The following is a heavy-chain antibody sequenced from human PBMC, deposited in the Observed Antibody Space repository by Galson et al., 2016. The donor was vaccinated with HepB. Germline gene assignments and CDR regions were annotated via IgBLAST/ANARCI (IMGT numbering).Heavy chain of an antibody. Sequence: SLRLSCAASEFTFNAYGMIWVRQAPGKGLEWVSLIGATGGTTYYADSVKGRFTISRDNSKNTLYLQMNSVRAEDTAVYYCAKGALQGGYYGFDVWGQGTTVTVSS. CDR1: EFTFNAYG. V-gene: IGHV3-23*01. CDR2: IGATGGTT. J-gene: IGHJ6*02. CDR3: AKGALQGGYYGFDV. D-gene: IGHD1-26*01.